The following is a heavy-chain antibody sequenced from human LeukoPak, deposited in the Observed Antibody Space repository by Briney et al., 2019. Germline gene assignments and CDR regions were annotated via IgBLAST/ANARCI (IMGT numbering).Heavy chain of an antibody. CDR3: GRQGYTASYYFLDF. J-gene: IGHJ4*02. V-gene: IGHV4-4*07. D-gene: IGHD1-26*01. Sequence: PGGSLRLSCAASGFSFSTSLMTWVRQPPGKGLEWIGRIYTTGATQYNPSLKSRVTMSIDTSTNQFSLNLRSMTAADTAVYYCGRQGYTASYYFLDFWSQGTLVAVS. CDR1: GFSFSTSL. CDR2: IYTTGAT.